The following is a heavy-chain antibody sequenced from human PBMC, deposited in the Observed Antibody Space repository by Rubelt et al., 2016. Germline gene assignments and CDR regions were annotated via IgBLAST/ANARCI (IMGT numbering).Heavy chain of an antibody. CDR2: INTDGSSI. D-gene: IGHD5-18*01. CDR1: GFSFSNYW. V-gene: IGHV3-74*01. CDR3: TNADTTTWSNKY. Sequence: SGGGLVQPGESLRLSCAASGFSFSNYWMYWVRQAPGKGLVWVSRINTDGSSITYADSVKGRFTISRDNAKNTLYLQMNSLRVEDTAVYFCTNADTTTWSNKYWGQGTLVTVSS. J-gene: IGHJ4*02.